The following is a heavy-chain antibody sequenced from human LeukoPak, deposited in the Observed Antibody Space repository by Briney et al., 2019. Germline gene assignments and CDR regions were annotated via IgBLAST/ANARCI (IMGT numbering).Heavy chain of an antibody. D-gene: IGHD5-24*01. V-gene: IGHV4-30-2*01. J-gene: IGHJ4*02. CDR2: IYHSGST. CDR3: ARALGDGYNLGFDY. Sequence: SETLSFTGTVSGGSISSGGYYWSWIRQPPGKGLEWIGYIYHSGSTYYNPSLKSRVTISVDRSKNQFSLKLSSVTAADTAVYYCARALGDGYNLGFDYWGQGTLVTVSS. CDR1: GGSISSGGYY.